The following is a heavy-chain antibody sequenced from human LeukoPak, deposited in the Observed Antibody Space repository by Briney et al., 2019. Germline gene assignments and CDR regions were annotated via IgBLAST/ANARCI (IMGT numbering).Heavy chain of an antibody. Sequence: SETLSLTCAVYGGSFSDYYWSWIRQPPGKGLEWIGEVNHSGSTNYNPSLKSRVTVSVDTSKNQFSLKLTSVTAADTAVYYCVRDRELTYWGQGILVTVSS. CDR2: VNHSGST. V-gene: IGHV4-34*01. CDR3: VRDRELTY. CDR1: GGSFSDYY. D-gene: IGHD3-10*01. J-gene: IGHJ4*02.